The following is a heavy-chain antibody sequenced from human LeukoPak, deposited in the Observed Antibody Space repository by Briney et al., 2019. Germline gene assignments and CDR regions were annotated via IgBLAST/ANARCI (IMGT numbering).Heavy chain of an antibody. D-gene: IGHD3-16*01. CDR3: ARWTSTYVDPGI. CDR2: IHTSGST. Sequence: SETLSLTCTFSGGSISSYYWSWIRQPAGKGLEWIGRIHTSGSTNYNPSLKSRATMSVDTSKNQFSLKLSSVTAADTAVYYCARWTSTYVDPGIWGQGTLVTVSS. CDR1: GGSISSYY. J-gene: IGHJ4*02. V-gene: IGHV4-4*07.